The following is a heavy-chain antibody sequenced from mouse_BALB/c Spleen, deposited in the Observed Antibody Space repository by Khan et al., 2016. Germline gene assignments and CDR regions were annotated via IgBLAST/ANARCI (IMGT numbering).Heavy chain of an antibody. Sequence: QVQLQQSGAELVKPGASVKLSCKASDYTFTSYWMHWVKQRPGQGLEWIGEINPSNGRTNYNEKFKSKATLTVDKSSSTAYMQLSSLTSEGSAVYYGTRVLFYTDAMDYWGQGTTVTVSS. D-gene: IGHD1-1*01. CDR3: TRVLFYTDAMDY. CDR2: INPSNGRT. J-gene: IGHJ4*01. CDR1: DYTFTSYW. V-gene: IGHV1S81*02.